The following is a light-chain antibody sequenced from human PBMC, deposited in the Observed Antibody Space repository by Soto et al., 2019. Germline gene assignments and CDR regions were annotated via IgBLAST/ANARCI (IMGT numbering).Light chain of an antibody. Sequence: DIQMTQSPSSLSASVGDRVTITCRASQSISSYLNWYQQKPGKAPKLLIYGASSLQSGVPSRFSGSGSGTDFTLTISSLQPEDFATYYSQHSYSTPRTVGQGTKVEIK. CDR3: QHSYSTPRT. CDR2: GAS. J-gene: IGKJ1*01. V-gene: IGKV1-39*01. CDR1: QSISSY.